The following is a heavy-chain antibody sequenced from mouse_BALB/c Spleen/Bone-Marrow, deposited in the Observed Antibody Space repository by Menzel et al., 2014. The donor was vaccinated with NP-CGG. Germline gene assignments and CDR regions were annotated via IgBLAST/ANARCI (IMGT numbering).Heavy chain of an antibody. J-gene: IGHJ2*01. V-gene: IGHV3-2*02. D-gene: IGHD2-10*01. Sequence: VQLKESGPGLVKPSQSLSLTCTVTGYSITSDYAWNWIRQFPGNKLEWMGYISYSGSTDYNPSLKSRISITRDTSKNQFFLQLHSVTTEDTATYYCARATYYGNFFDYWGQGTTLTVSS. CDR3: ARATYYGNFFDY. CDR2: ISYSGST. CDR1: GYSITSDYA.